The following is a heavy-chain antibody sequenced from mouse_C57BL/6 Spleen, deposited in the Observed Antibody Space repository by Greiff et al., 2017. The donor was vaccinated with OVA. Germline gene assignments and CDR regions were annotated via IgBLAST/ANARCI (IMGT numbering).Heavy chain of an antibody. CDR3: VREGAYYSNSFAY. J-gene: IGHJ3*01. Sequence: EVQLVESGGGLVQPKGSLKLSCAASGFSFNTYAMNWVRQAPGKGLEWVARIRSKSNNYATYYADSVKDRFTISRDDSESMLYLQMNNLKTEDTAMYYCVREGAYYSNSFAYWGQGTLVTVSA. V-gene: IGHV10-1*01. D-gene: IGHD2-5*01. CDR1: GFSFNTYA. CDR2: IRSKSNNYAT.